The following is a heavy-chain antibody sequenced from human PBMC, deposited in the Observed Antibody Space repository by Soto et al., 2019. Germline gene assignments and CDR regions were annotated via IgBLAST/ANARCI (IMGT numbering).Heavy chain of an antibody. V-gene: IGHV1-2*02. CDR1: GYTFTGYY. CDR3: ARDLAKGGGSAGFDY. CDR2: INPNSGGT. D-gene: IGHD2-15*01. J-gene: IGHJ4*02. Sequence: QVQLVQSGAEVKKPGASVKVSCKASGYTFTGYYMHWVRQAPGQGLEWMGWINPNSGGTKYPQKFPGRVTMTRDTSITTVYMSLTGLKSDETAVYYCARDLAKGGGSAGFDYWGQGTLVGVSS.